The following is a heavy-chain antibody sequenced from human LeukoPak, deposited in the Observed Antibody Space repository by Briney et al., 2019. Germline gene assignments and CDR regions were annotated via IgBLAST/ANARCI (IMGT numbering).Heavy chain of an antibody. CDR2: ISGSGGST. J-gene: IGHJ3*02. Sequence: PGGSLRLSCAASGFPYSSYAMIWVRQAPGKALEWVSAISGSGGSTYYADSVKGRFTISRDNSKNTLYLQMNSLRAEDTAVYYCAKVVRGVLLTGAFDIWGQGTMVTVSS. V-gene: IGHV3-23*01. CDR1: GFPYSSYA. CDR3: AKVVRGVLLTGAFDI. D-gene: IGHD3-10*01.